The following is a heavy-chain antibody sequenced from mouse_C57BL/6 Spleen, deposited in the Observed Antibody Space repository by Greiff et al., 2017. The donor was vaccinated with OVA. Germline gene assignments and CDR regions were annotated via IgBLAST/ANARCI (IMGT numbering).Heavy chain of an antibody. D-gene: IGHD2-12*01. CDR3: ARAYDGIYYAMDY. Sequence: QVQLQQSGAELVKPGASVKMSCKASGYTFTSYWITWVKQRPGQGLEWIGDIYPGSGSTNYNEKFKSKATLTVDTSSSTAYMQLSSLTSEDSAVYYCARAYDGIYYAMDYWGQGTSVTVSS. CDR1: GYTFTSYW. V-gene: IGHV1-55*01. J-gene: IGHJ4*01. CDR2: IYPGSGST.